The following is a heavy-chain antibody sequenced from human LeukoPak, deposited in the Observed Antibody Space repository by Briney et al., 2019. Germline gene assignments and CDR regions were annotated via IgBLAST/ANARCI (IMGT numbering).Heavy chain of an antibody. CDR1: GFTFSSYS. Sequence: PGGSLRLSCVASGFTFSSYSMNWVRQAAGKGLEWVSYITRSSSAKFYADSVKGRFTISRDNAENLLYLQMNSLRAEDTAVYYCTRDQEGSDYWGQGALVTVSS. CDR3: TRDQEGSDY. CDR2: ITRSSSAK. V-gene: IGHV3-48*01. J-gene: IGHJ4*02.